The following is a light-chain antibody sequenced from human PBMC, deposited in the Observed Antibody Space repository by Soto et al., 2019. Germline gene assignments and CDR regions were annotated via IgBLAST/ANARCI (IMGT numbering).Light chain of an antibody. V-gene: IGKV3-15*01. CDR1: QSVSSN. CDR3: QHYNNWPLP. Sequence: EIVMTQSPATLSVSLGERATLSCRASQSVSSNLAWYQQKPGQTPRLLMYVASTRATGIPARFSGRGSGTEITLTISSLQYEDFAVYYCQHYNNWPLPFVGGTKVEIK. J-gene: IGKJ4*01. CDR2: VAS.